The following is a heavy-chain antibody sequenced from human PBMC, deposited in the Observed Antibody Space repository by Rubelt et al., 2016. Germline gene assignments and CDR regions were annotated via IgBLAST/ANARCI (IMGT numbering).Heavy chain of an antibody. J-gene: IGHJ4*02. D-gene: IGHD1-7*01. CDR3: ARGRPNWNYDY. CDR2: IYSGGST. CDR1: GFTVSSNY. V-gene: IGHV3-53*01. Sequence: EVQLVESGGGLIQPGGSLRLSCAASGFTVSSNYMSWVRQAPGKGLEWVSVIYSGGSTYYADSVKGRFTISRNNSNNTLYLQMNILRAEDTAVYYCARGRPNWNYDYWGQGTLVTVSS.